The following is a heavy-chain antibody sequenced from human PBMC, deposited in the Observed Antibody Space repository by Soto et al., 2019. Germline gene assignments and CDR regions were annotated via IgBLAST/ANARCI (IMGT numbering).Heavy chain of an antibody. CDR3: ERVGKIGWFEP. D-gene: IGHD3-10*01. CDR1: GFTFILHI. V-gene: IGHV3-48*01. J-gene: IGHJ5*02. Sequence: VVSLILSCSSSGFTFILHIINLFLQAPGNGLEWVSYISTCITQIHYGDSVKGRFNISRDSASSSLYLQMNSLRAEDTAVYYCERVGKIGWFEPWGQGTMVTVSS. CDR2: ISTCITQI.